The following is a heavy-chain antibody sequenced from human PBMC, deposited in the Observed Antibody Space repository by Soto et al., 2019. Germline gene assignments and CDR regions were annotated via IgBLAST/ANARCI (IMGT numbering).Heavy chain of an antibody. J-gene: IGHJ6*02. D-gene: IGHD3-22*01. CDR2: ISAYNGNT. CDR1: GYTFTSYG. V-gene: IGHV1-18*01. CDR3: ARDKWLGSSGAYYYYGMDV. Sequence: ASVKVSCKASGYTFTSYGISWVRQAPGQGLEWMGWISAYNGNTNYAQKLQGRVTMTTDTSTSTAYMELRSLRSDDTAVYYCARDKWLGSSGAYYYYGMDVWGQGTTVTVSS.